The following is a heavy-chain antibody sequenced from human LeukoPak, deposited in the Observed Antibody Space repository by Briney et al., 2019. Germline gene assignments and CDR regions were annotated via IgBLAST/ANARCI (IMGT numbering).Heavy chain of an antibody. Sequence: SETLSLTCTVSGGSITSGSYYWSWIRQPAGKGLEWIGRIYTSGSTNYNPSLKSRVTMSVDTSKNQFSLKLSSVTAADTAVYYCARDRSKDAFDIWGQGTMVTVSS. J-gene: IGHJ3*02. CDR3: ARDRSKDAFDI. CDR2: IYTSGST. V-gene: IGHV4-61*02. CDR1: GGSITSGSYY.